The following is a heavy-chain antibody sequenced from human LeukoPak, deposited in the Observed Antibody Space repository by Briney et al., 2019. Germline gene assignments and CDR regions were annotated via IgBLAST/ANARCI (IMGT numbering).Heavy chain of an antibody. CDR2: INTDGSST. D-gene: IGHD6-13*01. CDR3: ARDHGSSWKGNWFDP. J-gene: IGHJ5*02. CDR1: GFTFSSYW. Sequence: GGSLRLSCAASGFTFSSYWMHWVRQAPGKGLVWVSRINTDGSSTSYADSVKGRFTISRDNAKNTLYLQMNSLRAEDTAVYYCARDHGSSWKGNWFDPWGQGTLVTVSS. V-gene: IGHV3-74*01.